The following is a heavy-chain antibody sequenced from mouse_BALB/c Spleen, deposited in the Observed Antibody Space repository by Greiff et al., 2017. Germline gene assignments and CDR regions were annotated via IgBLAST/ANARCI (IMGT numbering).Heavy chain of an antibody. Sequence: EVMLVESGGGLVQPGGSRKLSCAASGFTFSSFGMHWVRQAPEKGLEWVAYISSGSSTIYYADTVKGRFTISRDNPKNTLFLQMTSLRSEDTAMYYCARVGPWFAYWGQGTLVTVSA. CDR2: ISSGSSTI. V-gene: IGHV5-17*02. CDR1: GFTFSSFG. CDR3: ARVGPWFAY. J-gene: IGHJ3*01.